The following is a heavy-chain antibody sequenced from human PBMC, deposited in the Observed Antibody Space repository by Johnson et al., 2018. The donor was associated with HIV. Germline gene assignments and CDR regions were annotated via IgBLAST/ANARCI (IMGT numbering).Heavy chain of an antibody. CDR2: IKQDGSER. D-gene: IGHD6-13*01. Sequence: VQLVESGGGLVQPGGSLRLSCAASGFTFNKYWMSWVRQAPGKGLEWVANIKQDGSERYYVDSVKGRFTISRDNAKNSLSLQMDSLRAEDTAVYYCARELGGSSLPFGAFDIWGQGTMVTVSS. J-gene: IGHJ3*02. V-gene: IGHV3-7*01. CDR3: ARELGGSSLPFGAFDI. CDR1: GFTFNKYW.